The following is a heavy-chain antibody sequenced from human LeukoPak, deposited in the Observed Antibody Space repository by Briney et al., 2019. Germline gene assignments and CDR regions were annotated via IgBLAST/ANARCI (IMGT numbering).Heavy chain of an antibody. Sequence: SETLSLTCAVYGGSFSGYYWSWIRQPPGKGLEWIGSIYYSGSTYYNPSLKSRVTVSVDTSKNQFSLKLSSVTAADTAVYYCARRAARPERYFDYWGQGTLVTVSS. D-gene: IGHD6-6*01. CDR3: ARRAARPERYFDY. CDR2: IYYSGST. V-gene: IGHV4-34*01. J-gene: IGHJ4*02. CDR1: GGSFSGYY.